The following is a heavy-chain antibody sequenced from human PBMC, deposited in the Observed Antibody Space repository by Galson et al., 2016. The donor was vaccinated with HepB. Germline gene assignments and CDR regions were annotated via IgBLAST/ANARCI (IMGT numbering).Heavy chain of an antibody. J-gene: IGHJ4*02. D-gene: IGHD2-8*02. CDR3: VRGYCTGGVCSPGGY. CDR1: GFTFSSYS. V-gene: IGHV3-48*01. Sequence: SLRLSCAASGFTFSSYSMRWVRQAPGKGLEWVSHISTSGNTVYYADSVKGRFTISRDNAKNSLYLQMNSLRAEDTAGYYWVRGYCTGGVCSPGGYWGQGTLVTVSS. CDR2: ISTSGNTV.